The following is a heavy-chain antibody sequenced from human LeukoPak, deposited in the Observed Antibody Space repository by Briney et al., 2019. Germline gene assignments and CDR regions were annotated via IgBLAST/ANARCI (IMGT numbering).Heavy chain of an antibody. CDR2: IRYDGSDK. D-gene: IGHD2-15*01. V-gene: IGHV3-30*02. CDR3: AKDLDCSGGTCHKAFDC. Sequence: PGGSLRLSCVASGFTLSTYGMHWVRQAPGKGLEWVAFIRYDGSDKFYGDSVKGRFTTSRDNSKNTLYLQMSRLRVEDTAVYYWAKDLDCSGGTCHKAFDCWGQGTLVTVSS. CDR1: GFTLSTYG. J-gene: IGHJ4*02.